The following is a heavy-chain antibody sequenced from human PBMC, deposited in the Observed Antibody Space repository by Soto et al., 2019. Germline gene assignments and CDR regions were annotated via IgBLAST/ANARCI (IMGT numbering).Heavy chain of an antibody. V-gene: IGHV1-18*01. CDR3: ARVPDYGDNVMYFDL. CDR1: GYTFTSYG. J-gene: IGHJ2*01. Sequence: ASVKVSCKASGYTFTSYGISWVRQAPGQGLEWMGCISAYNGNTNYAQKLQGRVTMTTDTSTSTAYMELRSLRSDDTAVYYCARVPDYGDNVMYFDLWGRGTLVTVSS. CDR2: ISAYNGNT. D-gene: IGHD4-17*01.